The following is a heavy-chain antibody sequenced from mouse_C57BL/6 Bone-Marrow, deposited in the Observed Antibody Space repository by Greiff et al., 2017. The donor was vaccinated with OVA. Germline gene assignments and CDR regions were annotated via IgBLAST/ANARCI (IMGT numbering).Heavy chain of an antibody. V-gene: IGHV5-15*04. J-gene: IGHJ4*01. Sequence: EVMLVESGGGLVQPGGSLKLSCAASGFTFSDYGMAWVRQAPRKGPGWVAFISNLAYSIYYADTVTGRFTISRENAKNTLYLEMSSLRSEDTAMYYCARRGYYGSSYNYAMDYWGQGTSVTVSS. CDR2: ISNLAYSI. CDR3: ARRGYYGSSYNYAMDY. CDR1: GFTFSDYG. D-gene: IGHD1-1*01.